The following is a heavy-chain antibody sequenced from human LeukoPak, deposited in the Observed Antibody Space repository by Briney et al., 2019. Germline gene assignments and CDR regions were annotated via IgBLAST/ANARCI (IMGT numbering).Heavy chain of an antibody. CDR3: TRGYYDFWSGSHDAFDI. V-gene: IGHV3-74*01. CDR2: INSDGSST. D-gene: IGHD3-3*01. CDR1: GFTFSSHW. J-gene: IGHJ3*02. Sequence: GGSLRLSCAASGFTFSSHWMHWVRQAPGKGLVWVSRINSDGSSTSYADSVKGRFTISRDNAKNTLYLQMNSLRAEGTAVYYCTRGYYDFWSGSHDAFDIWGQGTMVTVSS.